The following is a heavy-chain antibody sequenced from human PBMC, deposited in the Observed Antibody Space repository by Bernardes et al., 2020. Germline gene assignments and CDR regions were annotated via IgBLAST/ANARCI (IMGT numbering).Heavy chain of an antibody. CDR1: GGSVSSGSYY. J-gene: IGHJ6*02. CDR2: IYYSGST. D-gene: IGHD3-3*01. Sequence: SETLSLTCTVSGGSVSSGSYYWSWIRQPPGKGLEWIGYIYYSGSTNYNPSLKSRVTISVDTSKNQFSLKLSSVTAADTAVYYCASQKGADYDFQYYYGMDVWGQGTTVTVSS. CDR3: ASQKGADYDFQYYYGMDV. V-gene: IGHV4-61*01.